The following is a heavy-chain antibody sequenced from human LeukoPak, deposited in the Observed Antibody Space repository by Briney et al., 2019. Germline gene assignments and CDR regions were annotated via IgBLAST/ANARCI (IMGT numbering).Heavy chain of an antibody. V-gene: IGHV3-48*03. Sequence: AESLRLSCVASGFTFSRFEMSWVRQPPGKGLEWISHISTGTYIAYTDSVKGRFTISRDNAKNQLFLQLNSLRAEDTAVYYCTREQDREASATVVGDYWGQGTLVTVSS. J-gene: IGHJ4*02. CDR1: GFTFSRFE. CDR2: ISTGTYI. CDR3: TREQDREASATVVGDY. D-gene: IGHD2-15*01.